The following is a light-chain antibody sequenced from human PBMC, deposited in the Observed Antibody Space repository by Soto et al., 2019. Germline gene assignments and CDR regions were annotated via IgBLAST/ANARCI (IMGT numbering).Light chain of an antibody. CDR2: GAA. Sequence: ESVVTQSPGTLSLSPGERATLSCRASQSVSSSYLAWYQQKPGQAPRLLIYGAASRATGIPDRFSISRSVTNFTLNISRLEPEDFAMYYCPQSGRAPYTFGQGTQLEIK. CDR3: PQSGRAPYT. V-gene: IGKV3-20*01. CDR1: QSVSSSY. J-gene: IGKJ2*01.